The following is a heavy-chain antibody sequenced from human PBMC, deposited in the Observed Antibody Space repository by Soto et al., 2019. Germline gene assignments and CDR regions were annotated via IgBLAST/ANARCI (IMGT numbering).Heavy chain of an antibody. CDR3: AREYPYGSNFFDC. V-gene: IGHV4-31*02. CDR1: GGSISNIGSC. CDR2: IYHSGST. J-gene: IGHJ4*02. D-gene: IGHD3-10*01. Sequence: PSETLSLTWTVAGGSISNIGSCWGRIRQHPGKGLEWIGYIYHSGSTYYNPSLKSRVIISVDTSKNQFSLSLTSVTAADTVVYYCAREYPYGSNFFDCWGQGALVTVSS.